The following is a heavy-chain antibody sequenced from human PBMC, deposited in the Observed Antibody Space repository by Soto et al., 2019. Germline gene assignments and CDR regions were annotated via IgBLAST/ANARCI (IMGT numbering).Heavy chain of an antibody. J-gene: IGHJ4*02. CDR1: GYTFNTYG. V-gene: IGHV1-18*01. CDR3: TRKKCIGDCYLFDY. D-gene: IGHD2-21*02. CDR2: INTDSGNP. Sequence: ASVRVSCKASGYTFNTYGINWVRQAPGQGLEWMGWINTDSGNPSYAQKFQGRVSMTRDTSSGTAYMEMRSLTSGDTAVYYCTRKKCIGDCYLFDYWGQGTLVTVSS.